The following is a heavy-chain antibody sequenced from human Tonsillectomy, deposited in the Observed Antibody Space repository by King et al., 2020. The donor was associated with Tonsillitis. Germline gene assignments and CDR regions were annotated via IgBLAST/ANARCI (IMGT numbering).Heavy chain of an antibody. J-gene: IGHJ5*02. V-gene: IGHV4-34*01. CDR2: INHSGST. Sequence: VQLPQWGAGLLKPSETLSLTCAVYGGSFSDYYWSWIRQPPGKGLEWIGEINHSGSTNYNPSLKSRVTISVDTSKNQFSLKLNSVTAADTAVYYCASRLRYCDWSFDPWGQGTLVTVSS. D-gene: IGHD3-9*01. CDR1: GGSFSDYY. CDR3: ASRLRYCDWSFDP.